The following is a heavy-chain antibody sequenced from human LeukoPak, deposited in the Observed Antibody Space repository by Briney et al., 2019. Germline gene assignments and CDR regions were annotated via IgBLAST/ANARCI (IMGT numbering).Heavy chain of an antibody. D-gene: IGHD3-10*01. CDR3: ARAILPDGSGSCYFDY. CDR1: GSTFSSYS. J-gene: IGHJ4*02. V-gene: IGHV3-48*02. Sequence: GGSLRLSCAASGSTFSSYSMNWVRQAPGKGLEWVSYISSGSSTMYYADSVKGRFTISRDNAKNSLYLQMNSLRDEDTAVYYCARAILPDGSGSCYFDYWGQGTLVTVSS. CDR2: ISSGSSTM.